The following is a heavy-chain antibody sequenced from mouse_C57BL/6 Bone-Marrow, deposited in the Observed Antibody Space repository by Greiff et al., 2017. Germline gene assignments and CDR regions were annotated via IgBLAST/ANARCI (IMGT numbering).Heavy chain of an antibody. Sequence: EVKVVESGGGLVKPGGSLKLSCAASGFTFSSYAMSWVRQTPEKRLEWVATISDGGNYTYYPDNVKGRFTISRDNAKNNLYLQMSHLKSEDTAMYYCARGWGYFDVWGTGTTVTVSS. D-gene: IGHD3-3*01. CDR2: ISDGGNYT. CDR3: ARGWGYFDV. CDR1: GFTFSSYA. V-gene: IGHV5-4*03. J-gene: IGHJ1*03.